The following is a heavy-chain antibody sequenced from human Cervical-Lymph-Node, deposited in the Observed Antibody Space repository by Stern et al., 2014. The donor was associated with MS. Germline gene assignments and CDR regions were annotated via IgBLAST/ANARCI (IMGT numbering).Heavy chain of an antibody. D-gene: IGHD4-17*01. CDR3: ARERGYGDPFDY. CDR1: GVSISSGDYY. V-gene: IGHV4-30-4*01. Sequence: QLQESGPRLVKPSQTLSLTCTVSGVSISSGDYYWSWIRQPPGKGLAWIGYIYYSGNAYSNPSLKSRLTISVDPSKNQFSLKLSSVTAADTAVYYCARERGYGDPFDYWGQGTLVTVSS. CDR2: IYYSGNA. J-gene: IGHJ4*02.